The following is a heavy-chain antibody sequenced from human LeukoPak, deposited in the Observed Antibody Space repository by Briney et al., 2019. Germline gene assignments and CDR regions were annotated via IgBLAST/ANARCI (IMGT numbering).Heavy chain of an antibody. CDR3: ARTLYYGVFADDAFDI. CDR1: GGSISSYY. CDR2: IYTTGST. Sequence: SETLSLTCTVSGGSISSYYWNWIRQPAGKGLEWIGRIYTTGSTNYNPSLKSRVTMSVDTSKSQFSLKLSSVTAADTAMYYCARTLYYGVFADDAFDIWGQGTMVTVSS. V-gene: IGHV4-4*07. D-gene: IGHD3-22*01. J-gene: IGHJ3*02.